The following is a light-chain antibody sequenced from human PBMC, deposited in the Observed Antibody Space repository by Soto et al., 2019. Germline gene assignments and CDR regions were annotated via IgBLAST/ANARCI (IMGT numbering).Light chain of an antibody. CDR2: DAS. Sequence: DIQMTQSPSSLSASVGDRVSFTCQASQDISKFLNWYQHKPGQAPSLLIYDASKSQFGVPSRFSGSGSGTDFTFTISSLQPEDNATYYCQQYDNPPFTFGPGTKVDVK. CDR3: QQYDNPPFT. J-gene: IGKJ3*01. CDR1: QDISKF. V-gene: IGKV1-33*01.